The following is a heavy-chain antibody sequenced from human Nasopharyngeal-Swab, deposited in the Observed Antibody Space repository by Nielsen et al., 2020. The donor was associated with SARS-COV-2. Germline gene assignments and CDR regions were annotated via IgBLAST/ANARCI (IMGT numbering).Heavy chain of an antibody. V-gene: IGHV1-8*01. Sequence: ASVKVSCKASGYTFTRYDINWVRQATGQGLEWMGWMNPNSGNTGYAQKFQGRVTMTRNTSISTAYMELSSLRSEDTAVYYCARGPGCSSTSCPSGWNYWGQGTLVTVSS. D-gene: IGHD2-2*01. J-gene: IGHJ4*02. CDR3: ARGPGCSSTSCPSGWNY. CDR2: MNPNSGNT. CDR1: GYTFTRYD.